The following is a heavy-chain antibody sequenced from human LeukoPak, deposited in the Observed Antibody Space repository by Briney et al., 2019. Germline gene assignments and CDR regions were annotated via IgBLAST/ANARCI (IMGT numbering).Heavy chain of an antibody. CDR1: GFTFSTYD. CDR3: AKWPLN. V-gene: IGHV3-30*02. CDR2: IQSDGSNK. Sequence: GGSLRLSCAASGFTFSTYDMHWVRQAPGKGLEWVAFIQSDGSNKQCTDSVKGRFTISRDNSKNTLYLQMNSLGAEDTAVYYCAKWPLNWGQGTMVTVSS. J-gene: IGHJ3*01.